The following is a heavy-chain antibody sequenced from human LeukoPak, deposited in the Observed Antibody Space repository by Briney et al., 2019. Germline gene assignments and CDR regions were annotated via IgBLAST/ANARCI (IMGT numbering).Heavy chain of an antibody. V-gene: IGHV1-18*01. D-gene: IGHD6-19*01. Sequence: ASVKVSRKASGYTFTSYGISWVRQAPGQGLEWMVWISAYNGNTNYAQKLQGRVTMTTDTSTSTAYMELRSLRSDDTAVYYCARDRAGYSSGWYGEGDYWGQGTLVTVSS. CDR2: ISAYNGNT. CDR1: GYTFTSYG. J-gene: IGHJ4*02. CDR3: ARDRAGYSSGWYGEGDY.